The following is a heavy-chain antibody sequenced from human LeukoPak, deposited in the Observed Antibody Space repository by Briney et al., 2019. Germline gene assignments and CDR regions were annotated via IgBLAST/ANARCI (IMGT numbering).Heavy chain of an antibody. Sequence: GGSLRLSXAASGFTFSSYAMHWVRQAPGKGLEYVSAISSNGGSTYYANSVKGRFTISRDNSKNTLYLQMGSLRAEDMAVYYCARGARRFDYTGNFDYWGQGTLVTVSS. J-gene: IGHJ4*02. V-gene: IGHV3-64*01. CDR1: GFTFSSYA. CDR3: ARGARRFDYTGNFDY. CDR2: ISSNGGST. D-gene: IGHD5-12*01.